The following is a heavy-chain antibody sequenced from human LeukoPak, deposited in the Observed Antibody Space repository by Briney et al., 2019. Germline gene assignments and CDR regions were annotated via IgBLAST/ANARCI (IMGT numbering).Heavy chain of an antibody. V-gene: IGHV4-34*01. J-gene: IGHJ3*02. D-gene: IGHD3-22*01. Sequence: PSETPSLTCAVYGGSFSGYYWSWIRQPPGKGLEWIGEINHSGSTNYNPSLKSRVTISVDTSKNQFSLKLSSVTAVDTAVYYCARTQDGYYDSSGYYPAVGAFDIWGQGTMVTVSS. CDR2: INHSGST. CDR3: ARTQDGYYDSSGYYPAVGAFDI. CDR1: GGSFSGYY.